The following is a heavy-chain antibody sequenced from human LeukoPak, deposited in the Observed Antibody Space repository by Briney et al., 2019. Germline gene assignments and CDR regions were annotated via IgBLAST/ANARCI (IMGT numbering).Heavy chain of an antibody. Sequence: ASVKVSCKGSGYTFTSYYMHWVRQAPGQGLEWMGIINPSGGSTSYAQKFQGRVTMTRDTSTSTVYMELSSLRSEDTAVYYCARASLLWFGELWGQGTLVTVSS. CDR3: ARASLLWFGEL. J-gene: IGHJ4*02. CDR1: GYTFTSYY. V-gene: IGHV1-46*01. D-gene: IGHD3-10*01. CDR2: INPSGGST.